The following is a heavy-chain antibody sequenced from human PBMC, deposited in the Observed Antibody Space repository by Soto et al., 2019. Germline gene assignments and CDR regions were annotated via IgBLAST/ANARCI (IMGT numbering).Heavy chain of an antibody. CDR1: GLPFSSYA. Sequence: PGGSLRLACAASGLPFSSYAVSWVRQTPGKGLEWVSAISGSGGSTYYADSVKGRFTISRDNSKNTLYLQMNSLRAEDTAVYYCAKLGFSSGWSQGDYWGQGTLVTVSS. CDR2: ISGSGGST. CDR3: AKLGFSSGWSQGDY. V-gene: IGHV3-23*01. J-gene: IGHJ4*02. D-gene: IGHD6-19*01.